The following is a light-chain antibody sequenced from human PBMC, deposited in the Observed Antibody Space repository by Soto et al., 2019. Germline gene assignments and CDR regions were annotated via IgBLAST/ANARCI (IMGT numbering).Light chain of an antibody. Sequence: DIQMTQSPSSLSASVGDRFIITCRASQNINNFLSWYQRKPGKAPNLLIYDASIFQSGVPSRFSGSGSGTDFTLTISSLQPEDFATYYCQQSYTTPWTFGQGTKVEIK. CDR2: DAS. V-gene: IGKV1-39*01. J-gene: IGKJ1*01. CDR1: QNINNF. CDR3: QQSYTTPWT.